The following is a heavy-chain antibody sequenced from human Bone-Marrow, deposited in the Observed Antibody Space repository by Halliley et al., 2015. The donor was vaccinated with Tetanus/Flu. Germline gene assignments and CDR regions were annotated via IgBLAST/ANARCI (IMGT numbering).Heavy chain of an antibody. J-gene: IGHJ6*02. CDR3: ARVLGTIYYYGMDV. CDR1: GDSVSSNSAA. Sequence: LVKPTQTLSLTCAISGDSVSSNSAAWNWIRQSPSRGLEWLGRTYYRSKWYNDYAVSVRSRISINPDTSKNQFSLQLNSVTPEDTAVYYCARVLGTIYYYGMDVWGQGTTVTVSS. D-gene: IGHD1-26*01. V-gene: IGHV6-1*01. CDR2: TYYRSKWYN.